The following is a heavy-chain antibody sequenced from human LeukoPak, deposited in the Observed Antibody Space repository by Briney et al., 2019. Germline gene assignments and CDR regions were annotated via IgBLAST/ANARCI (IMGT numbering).Heavy chain of an antibody. V-gene: IGHV4-34*01. CDR1: GGSFSGYY. D-gene: IGHD3-22*01. Sequence: SETLSLTCAVYGGSFSGYYWSWIRQPPGKGLEWIGEINHSGSTNYNPSLKSRVTISVDTSKNQFSLKLSSVTAADTAVYYCARVYYDSSGYYYFWERWFAFDYWGQGTLVTVSS. CDR2: INHSGST. CDR3: ARVYYDSSGYYYFWERWFAFDY. J-gene: IGHJ4*02.